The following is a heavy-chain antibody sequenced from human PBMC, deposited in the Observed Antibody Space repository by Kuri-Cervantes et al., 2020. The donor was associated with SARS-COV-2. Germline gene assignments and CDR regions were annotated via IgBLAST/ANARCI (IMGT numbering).Heavy chain of an antibody. CDR2: IYHTGKS. Sequence: SETLSLTCTVSYASMTSFYWSWIRQSPGRGLEWIGHIYHTGKSNYSPSLESRVSMSMAASESRFYLTPTSVTAADTAIYYCASGNDFSLDYWGQGTLVTVSS. CDR1: YASMTSFY. V-gene: IGHV4-59*01. CDR3: ASGNDFSLDY. D-gene: IGHD1-1*01. J-gene: IGHJ4*02.